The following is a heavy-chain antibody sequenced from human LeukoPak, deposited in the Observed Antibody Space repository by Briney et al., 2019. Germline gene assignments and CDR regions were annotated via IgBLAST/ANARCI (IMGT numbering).Heavy chain of an antibody. CDR2: IYYSGST. CDR1: GGSISSYY. D-gene: IGHD6-19*01. V-gene: IGHV4-59*13. Sequence: SETLSLTCTVSGGSISSYYWSWLRQPPGEGLEWVGYIYYSGSTNYNPSLKSRVTISVDTSKNQFSLKLSSVTAADTAVYYCARFSSSGWYVFDYWGQGTLVTVSS. CDR3: ARFSSSGWYVFDY. J-gene: IGHJ4*02.